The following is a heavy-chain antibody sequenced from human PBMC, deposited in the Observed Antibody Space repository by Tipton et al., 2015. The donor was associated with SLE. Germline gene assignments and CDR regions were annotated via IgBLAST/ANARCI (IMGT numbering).Heavy chain of an antibody. CDR3: ARDRCYGGKSLGGY. D-gene: IGHD4-23*01. CDR2: INAGNGNT. J-gene: IGHJ4*02. Sequence: QVQLVQSGAEVKKPGASVKVSCQASGYTFTSYAMHWVRQAPGQRLEWMGWINAGNGNTKYSQKFQGRVTITRDTSSSTDYMELSSLRSEDTAVYYCARDRCYGGKSLGGYWGQGILVNVS. CDR1: GYTFTSYA. V-gene: IGHV1-3*01.